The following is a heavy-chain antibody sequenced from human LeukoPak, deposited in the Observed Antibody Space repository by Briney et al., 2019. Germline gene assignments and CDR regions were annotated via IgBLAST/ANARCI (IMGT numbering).Heavy chain of an antibody. V-gene: IGHV1-69*05. Sequence: GASVKVSCKASGGTFSSYAISWVRQAPGQGLEWMGGIIPIFGTANYAQKFQGRVTITTDESTSTAYMELSSLRSKDTAVYYCARGDFSSSDYYYYYMDVWGKGTTVTVSS. CDR3: ARGDFSSSDYYYYYMDV. J-gene: IGHJ6*03. D-gene: IGHD6-6*01. CDR2: IIPIFGTA. CDR1: GGTFSSYA.